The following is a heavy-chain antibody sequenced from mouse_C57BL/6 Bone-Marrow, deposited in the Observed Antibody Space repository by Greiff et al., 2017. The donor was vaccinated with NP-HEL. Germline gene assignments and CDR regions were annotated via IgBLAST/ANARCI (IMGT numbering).Heavy chain of an antibody. J-gene: IGHJ1*03. CDR1: GFTFSSYT. Sequence: EVKLVESGGGLVKPGGSLKLSCAASGFTFSSYTMSWVRQTPEKRLEWVATISGGGGNTYYQDSVKGRFTIARDNAKNTLYLQMSSLRSEDTALYYCARHRKSRYFEVWGTGTTVTVSS. CDR3: ARHRKSRYFEV. CDR2: ISGGGGNT. V-gene: IGHV5-9*01.